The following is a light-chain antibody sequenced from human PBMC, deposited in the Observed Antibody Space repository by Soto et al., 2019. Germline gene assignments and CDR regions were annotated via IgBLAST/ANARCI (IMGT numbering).Light chain of an antibody. CDR2: DVS. CDR3: SSYAGSNNLVV. CDR1: SADVGGYDF. J-gene: IGLJ2*01. Sequence: QSALTQPRSVSGSPGQSVTISCAGSSADVGGYDFVSWYKQHPGKAPKLIISDVSKRPSGVPDRFSGSKSGSTASLTISGLQAEDEADYYCSSYAGSNNLVVFGGGTKVTVL. V-gene: IGLV2-11*01.